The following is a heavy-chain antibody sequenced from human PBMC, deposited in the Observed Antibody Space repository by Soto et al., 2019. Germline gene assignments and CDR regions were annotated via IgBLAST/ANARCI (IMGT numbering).Heavy chain of an antibody. Sequence: EVQLVESGGGLVQPGGSLRLSCAASGFTFSSYEMNWVRQAPGKGLEWVSYISSSGSTIYYADSVKGRFTISRDNAKNSLYLQMNSLRAEDTAVYYCARAYDFWSGYSGQLWLSLFDYWGQGTLVTVSS. J-gene: IGHJ4*02. CDR1: GFTFSSYE. D-gene: IGHD3-3*01. V-gene: IGHV3-48*03. CDR2: ISSSGSTI. CDR3: ARAYDFWSGYSGQLWLSLFDY.